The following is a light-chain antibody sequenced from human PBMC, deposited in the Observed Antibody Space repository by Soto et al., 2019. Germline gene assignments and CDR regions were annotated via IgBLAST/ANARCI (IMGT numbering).Light chain of an antibody. Sequence: EIVLTQSPATLSLSPGERATLSCRASQSVSSYLAWYQQKPGQAPRLLIYDASNRATGIPARVSGSGSGTEFTLTISSLEPEDFAVYYCQQRSNWPWTFGQGTKVDIK. CDR1: QSVSSY. CDR3: QQRSNWPWT. CDR2: DAS. V-gene: IGKV3-11*01. J-gene: IGKJ1*01.